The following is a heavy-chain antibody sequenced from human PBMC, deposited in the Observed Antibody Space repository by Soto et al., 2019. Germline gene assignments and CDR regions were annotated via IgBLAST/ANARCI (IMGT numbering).Heavy chain of an antibody. CDR3: AGLGMVAAHREFDP. CDR1: SGTISSSNW. J-gene: IGHJ5*02. V-gene: IGHV4-4*02. CDR2: INQSGSP. D-gene: IGHD2-15*01. Sequence: QVQLQESGPGLVKPSGTLSLTCAVSSGTISSSNWWPWVRQPPGKGLEWIGEINQSGSPNYNPSLRSRGTISVDKSHRQFFLKRSSVTAADTARYYCAGLGMVAAHREFDPWGQGTLVTVSS.